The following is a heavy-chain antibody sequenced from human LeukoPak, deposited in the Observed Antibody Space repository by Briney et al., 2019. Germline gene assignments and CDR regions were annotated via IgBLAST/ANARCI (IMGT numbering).Heavy chain of an antibody. Sequence: QTGGSLRLSCAASGFTFHTYGMNWVRQAPGKGLEWISYTSSSSSAIFYADSVKGRFTISRDNAKNLLYLQMNSLRAEDTAVYYCAKGRGGSSGWYYFDSWGQGAQVIVSS. CDR2: TSSSSSAI. CDR3: AKGRGGSSGWYYFDS. J-gene: IGHJ4*02. CDR1: GFTFHTYG. V-gene: IGHV3-48*01. D-gene: IGHD6-19*01.